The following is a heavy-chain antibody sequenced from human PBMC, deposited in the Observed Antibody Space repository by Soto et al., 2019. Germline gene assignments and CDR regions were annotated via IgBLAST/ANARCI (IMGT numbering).Heavy chain of an antibody. CDR2: ISSSSSSYI. V-gene: IGHV3-21*01. J-gene: IGHJ4*02. CDR1: GFPFSIYT. CDR3: ARDVVEMATRGGGILDY. D-gene: IGHD1-26*01. Sequence: PGGSLRLSCGASGFPFSIYTMNWVRQAPGKGLEWVSSISSSSSSYIYYADSVKGRFTISRDNAKNSLYLQMNSLRAEDTAVYYCARDVVEMATRGGGILDYWGLGILVTVSS.